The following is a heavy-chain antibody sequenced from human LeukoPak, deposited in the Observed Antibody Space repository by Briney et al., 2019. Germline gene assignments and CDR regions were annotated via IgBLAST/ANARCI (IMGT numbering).Heavy chain of an antibody. Sequence: ASVKVSCKASGYTFTGYYMHWVRQAPGQGLEWMGWINPNRGGTNYAQKLQGWVTMTRVTSMSTAYMELSRLRSADTAVYYCARDSYDSSGYYRDAFDIWGQGTMVTVSS. V-gene: IGHV1-2*04. CDR1: GYTFTGYY. J-gene: IGHJ3*02. D-gene: IGHD3-22*01. CDR3: ARDSYDSSGYYRDAFDI. CDR2: INPNRGGT.